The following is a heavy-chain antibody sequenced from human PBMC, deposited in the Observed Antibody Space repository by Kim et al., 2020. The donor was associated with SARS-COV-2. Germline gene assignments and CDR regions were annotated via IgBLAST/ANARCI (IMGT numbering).Heavy chain of an antibody. Sequence: GGSLRLSCAASGFTFSGYAMSWVRQAPGKGLEWVAAISGSGGSTYYADSVKGRFTISRDNSKNTLYLQMNSLRAEDTAVYYCAKDQGRGYSYEDAFDIWGQGTMVTDSS. CDR3: AKDQGRGYSYEDAFDI. CDR1: GFTFSGYA. CDR2: ISGSGGST. J-gene: IGHJ3*02. D-gene: IGHD5-18*01. V-gene: IGHV3-23*01.